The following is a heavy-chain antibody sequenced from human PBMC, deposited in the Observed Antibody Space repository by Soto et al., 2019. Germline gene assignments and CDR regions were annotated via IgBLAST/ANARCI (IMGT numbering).Heavy chain of an antibody. J-gene: IGHJ4*02. Sequence: SETLSLTCVVSGGSISSSSYYWGWIRQPPGKGLEWIGNFYYGGSTYYNPSLKSRVTISVDTSKKQFSLKLSSVTAADTAVYYCSILARYCTNGVSFTFYFGYWGQGTLFTVSS. V-gene: IGHV4-39*01. D-gene: IGHD2-8*01. CDR1: GGSISSSSYY. CDR2: FYYGGST. CDR3: SILARYCTNGVSFTFYFGY.